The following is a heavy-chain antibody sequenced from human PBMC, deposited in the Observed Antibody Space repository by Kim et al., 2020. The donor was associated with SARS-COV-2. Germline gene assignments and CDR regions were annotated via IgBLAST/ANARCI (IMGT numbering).Heavy chain of an antibody. V-gene: IGHV3-53*01. J-gene: IGHJ6*02. CDR1: GFNVGDKY. CDR3: ASDPGTTNYYYGMDV. CDR2: IYGARST. Sequence: GGSLRISCAASGFNVGDKYMNWVRQSPGKGLEWVSVIYGARSTFYADSVKGRFTISRDNPKNTVNLEMNSLRVEDTAVYYCASDPGTTNYYYGMDVWGQGTTVIVSS. D-gene: IGHD1-7*01.